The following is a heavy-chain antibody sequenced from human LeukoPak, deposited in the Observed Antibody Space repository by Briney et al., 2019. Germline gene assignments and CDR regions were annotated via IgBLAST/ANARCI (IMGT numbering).Heavy chain of an antibody. CDR1: GFTFGDYA. CDR3: TRDLGLAAAAPDYYYYYMDV. J-gene: IGHJ6*03. CDR2: IRSKAYGGAT. D-gene: IGHD6-13*01. V-gene: IGHV3-49*03. Sequence: GGSLRLSCTASGFTFGDYAMSWFRQAPGKGLEWVGFIRSKAYGGATEYAASVKGRFTISRDDSKSIAYLQMNSLKTEDTAVYYCTRDLGLAAAAPDYYYYYMDVWGKGTTVTVSS.